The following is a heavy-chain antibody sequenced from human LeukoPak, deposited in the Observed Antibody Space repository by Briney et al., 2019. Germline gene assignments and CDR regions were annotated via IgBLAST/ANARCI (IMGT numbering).Heavy chain of an antibody. CDR2: INANSGGT. CDR3: ARDGTGVDA. J-gene: IGHJ5*02. CDR1: GYTFSDYF. V-gene: IGHV1-2*02. Sequence: ASVKVSCKASGYTFSDYFMHGVRQAPGQRLEWMGWINANSGGTIYAQKFQGRVTMTRDTSISTAYMDLSRQRSDDTAVYYCARDGTGVDAWGQGTLVTVSS. D-gene: IGHD1/OR15-1a*01.